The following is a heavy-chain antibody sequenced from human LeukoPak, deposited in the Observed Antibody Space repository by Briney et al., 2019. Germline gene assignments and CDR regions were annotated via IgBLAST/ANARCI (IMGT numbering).Heavy chain of an antibody. CDR3: VRGRGSYGWLDP. CDR1: GFTSSSYW. D-gene: IGHD3-10*01. Sequence: GGSLRLSCAASGFTSSSYWMHWVRQVPGKGLVWVSRISGDGTARNYADSVKGRFTISRDDAKNTVGLQMNSLRGEDTAVYYCVRGRGSYGWLDPWGQGTLVTVSS. CDR2: ISGDGTAR. V-gene: IGHV3-74*01. J-gene: IGHJ5*02.